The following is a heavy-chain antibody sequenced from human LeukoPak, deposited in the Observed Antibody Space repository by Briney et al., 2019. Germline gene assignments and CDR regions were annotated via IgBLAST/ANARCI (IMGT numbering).Heavy chain of an antibody. Sequence: ASVKVSCKASGYTFTGYYMHWVRQAPGQGLEWMGWINPNSGGTNYAQKFQGRVTMTRDTSISTAYMELSRLRSDDTAVYYCARGFVVVPAGYYGMDVWGQGTTVTVSS. J-gene: IGHJ6*02. CDR3: ARGFVVVPAGYYGMDV. D-gene: IGHD2-2*01. V-gene: IGHV1-2*02. CDR2: INPNSGGT. CDR1: GYTFTGYY.